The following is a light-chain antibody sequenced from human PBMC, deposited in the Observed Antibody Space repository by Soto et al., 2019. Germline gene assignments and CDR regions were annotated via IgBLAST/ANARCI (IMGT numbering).Light chain of an antibody. V-gene: IGLV2-14*01. J-gene: IGLJ1*01. CDR3: SSYTSSSTLNYV. Sequence: QSALTQPASVSGSPGQSITISCTGTSSDVGAYNYVSWYQQHPGKAPKLMIYEVSNRPSGVSNRFSGSKSGNTASLTISGLQAEDEAEYYCSSYTSSSTLNYVFGTGTKVTVL. CDR1: SSDVGAYNY. CDR2: EVS.